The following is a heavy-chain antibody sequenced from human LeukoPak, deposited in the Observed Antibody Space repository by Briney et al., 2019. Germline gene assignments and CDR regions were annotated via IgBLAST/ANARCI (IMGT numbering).Heavy chain of an antibody. CDR2: ISYDGSNK. CDR1: GFTFSSYA. CDR3: ARDGYQLLRYYYYYMDV. J-gene: IGHJ6*03. Sequence: GRSLRLSCAASGFTFSSYAMHWVRQAPGKGLEWVAVISYDGSNKYYADSVKGRFTISRDNSKNTLYLQMNSLRAEDTAVYYCARDGYQLLRYYYYYMDVWGKGTTVTVSS. V-gene: IGHV3-30*01. D-gene: IGHD2-2*01.